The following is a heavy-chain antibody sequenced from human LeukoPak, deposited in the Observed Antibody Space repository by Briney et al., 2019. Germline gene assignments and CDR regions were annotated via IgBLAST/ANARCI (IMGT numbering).Heavy chain of an antibody. CDR2: IYNGGDTI. D-gene: IGHD2-8*02. CDR3: ARLFGGVTTFDY. CDR1: GFTFSDHY. Sequence: PGGSLRLSCATSGFTFSDHYMTWIRQAPGKGLETVSYIYNGGDTIYYADSVRGRFTISRDNAESSLYLQMNSLRAEDTAVYYCARLFGGVTTFDYWGQGALVTVSS. J-gene: IGHJ4*02. V-gene: IGHV3-11*04.